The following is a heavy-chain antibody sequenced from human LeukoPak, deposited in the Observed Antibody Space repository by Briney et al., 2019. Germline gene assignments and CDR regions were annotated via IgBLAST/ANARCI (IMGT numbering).Heavy chain of an antibody. D-gene: IGHD6-13*01. J-gene: IGHJ4*02. Sequence: SETLSLTCAVYGGSFSGYYWSWIRQPPGKGLEWVGEINHSGSTNYNPSLKSRVTISVDTSNNQFSLKLSSVTAADTAVYYCARHPPNSSWNYWGQGTLVTVSS. CDR2: INHSGST. V-gene: IGHV4-34*01. CDR3: ARHPPNSSWNY. CDR1: GGSFSGYY.